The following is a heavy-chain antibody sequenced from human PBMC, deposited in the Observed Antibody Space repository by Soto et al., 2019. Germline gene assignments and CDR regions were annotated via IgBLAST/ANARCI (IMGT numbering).Heavy chain of an antibody. D-gene: IGHD1-26*01. J-gene: IGHJ4*02. Sequence: GGSLRLSCAGSGFAFSNYAMSWVRQAPGKGLAWVSAISGSGGSTYYADSVKGRFTISRDNSKNTLYLQMNSLRAEDTALYYCAKVPVGATGRFDYWGQGTLVTVSS. CDR2: ISGSGGST. V-gene: IGHV3-23*01. CDR3: AKVPVGATGRFDY. CDR1: GFAFSNYA.